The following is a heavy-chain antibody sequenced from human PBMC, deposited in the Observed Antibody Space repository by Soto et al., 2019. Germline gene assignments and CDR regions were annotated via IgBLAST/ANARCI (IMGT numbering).Heavy chain of an antibody. J-gene: IGHJ4*02. CDR1: GYTFTSYG. Sequence: QVPLVQSGAEVKKPGASVKVSCKASGYTFTSYGISWVRQAPGQGLEWMGWISAYNGNTNYAQKLQGRVTMTTDTSTSTAYMELRSLRSDDTAVYYCARYSYYDSSGYYFRRYYFDYWGQGTLVTVSS. V-gene: IGHV1-18*01. D-gene: IGHD3-22*01. CDR3: ARYSYYDSSGYYFRRYYFDY. CDR2: ISAYNGNT.